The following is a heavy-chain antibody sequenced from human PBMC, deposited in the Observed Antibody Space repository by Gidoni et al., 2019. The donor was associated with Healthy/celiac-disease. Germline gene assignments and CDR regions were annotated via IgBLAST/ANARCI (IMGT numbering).Heavy chain of an antibody. J-gene: IGHJ4*02. V-gene: IGHV1-46*01. CDR3: ARVGKVVPASND. Sequence: VKKHGGSVKVSCKASGDTFTSYYMHWVRQAPGQGLEWMGINNPSGGSTSYAQKFLGRVTMTRDTSTSTVYMELSSLRSEDTAVYYCARVGKVVPASNDWGQGTLVTVSS. CDR1: GDTFTSYY. CDR2: NNPSGGST. D-gene: IGHD2-2*01.